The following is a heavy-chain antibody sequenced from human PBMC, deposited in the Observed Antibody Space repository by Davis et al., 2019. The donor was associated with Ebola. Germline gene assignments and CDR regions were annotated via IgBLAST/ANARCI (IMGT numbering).Heavy chain of an antibody. CDR3: ARGPLILEWLLYDY. V-gene: IGHV1-2*04. CDR1: GYTFTGYY. Sequence: AASVKVSCKASGYTFTGYYMHWVRQAPGQGLEWMGWINPNSGGPNYAQKFQGWVTMTRDTSISTAYMELSRLRSDDTAVYYCARGPLILEWLLYDYWGQGTLVTVSS. CDR2: INPNSGGP. D-gene: IGHD3-3*01. J-gene: IGHJ4*02.